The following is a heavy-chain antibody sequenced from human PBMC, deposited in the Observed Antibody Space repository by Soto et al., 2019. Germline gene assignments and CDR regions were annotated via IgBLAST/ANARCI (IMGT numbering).Heavy chain of an antibody. CDR1: GFTFSSYG. Sequence: PGGSLRLSCAASGFTFSSYGMHWVRQAPGKGLEWVSAISGSGGSTYYADSVKGRFTISRDNSKNTLYLQMNSLRAEDTALYYCASSVVVAVNGYYFDYWGQGTLVTVSS. CDR2: ISGSGGST. V-gene: IGHV3-23*01. D-gene: IGHD2-15*01. J-gene: IGHJ4*02. CDR3: ASSVVVAVNGYYFDY.